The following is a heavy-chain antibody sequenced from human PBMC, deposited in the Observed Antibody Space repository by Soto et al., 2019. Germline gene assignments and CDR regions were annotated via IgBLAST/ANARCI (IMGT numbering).Heavy chain of an antibody. CDR3: AKNRGLQYYFDY. J-gene: IGHJ4*02. CDR1: GFTFSSYA. V-gene: IGHV3-23*01. CDR2: ISGSGGST. Sequence: PGGSLRLSCAASGFTFSSYAMSWVRQAPGKGLEWVSAISGSGGSTYYADSVKGRFTISRDNSKNMMYLQMNSLRADDTAVYYCAKNRGLQYYFDYWGQGTLVTVSS.